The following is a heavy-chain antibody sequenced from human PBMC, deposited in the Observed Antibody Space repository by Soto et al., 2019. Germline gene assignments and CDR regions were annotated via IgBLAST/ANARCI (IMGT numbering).Heavy chain of an antibody. CDR2: ISAHNGNT. CDR1: GFRFTSYA. V-gene: IGHV1-18*01. Sequence: QVHLVQSGAEVKKPGASVKVSCKASGFRFTSYAITWVRQAPGQGLEWMGWISAHNGNTKYAQNLQGRVTMSTDTSTSTAYMELGSLTSDDTAVYYCARDFTGWPPDGVDSWGQGTLLTVSS. J-gene: IGHJ4*02. D-gene: IGHD3-16*01. CDR3: ARDFTGWPPDGVDS.